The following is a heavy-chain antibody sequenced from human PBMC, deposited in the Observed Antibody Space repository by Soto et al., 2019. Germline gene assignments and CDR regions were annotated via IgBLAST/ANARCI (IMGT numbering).Heavy chain of an antibody. J-gene: IGHJ4*02. Sequence: GGSLRLSCAASGFTFSSYWMSWVRQAPGKGLEWVANIKQDGSEKYYVDSVKGRFTISRDNAKNSLYLQMNSLRAEDTAVYYCARETVVAAFYFDYWGQGTLVTVSS. CDR2: IKQDGSEK. D-gene: IGHD2-15*01. CDR3: ARETVVAAFYFDY. V-gene: IGHV3-7*01. CDR1: GFTFSSYW.